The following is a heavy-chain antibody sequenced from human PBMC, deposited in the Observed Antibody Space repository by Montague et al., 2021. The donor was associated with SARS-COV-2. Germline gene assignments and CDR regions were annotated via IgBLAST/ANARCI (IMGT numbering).Heavy chain of an antibody. CDR1: GGSISSSNW. CDR3: ARMALASSSSDSDY. J-gene: IGHJ4*02. Sequence: SETLSLTCAVSGGSISSSNWWSWVRQPPGKGLEWIGEIYHSGSTNYNPSPKSRVTISVDKSKNQFSLKLSSVTAADTAVYYCARMALASSSSDSDYWGQGTLVTVSS. CDR2: IYHSGST. V-gene: IGHV4-4*02. D-gene: IGHD6-6*01.